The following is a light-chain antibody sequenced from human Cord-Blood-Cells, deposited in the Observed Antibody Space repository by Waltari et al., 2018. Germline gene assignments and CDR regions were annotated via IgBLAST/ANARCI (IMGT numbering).Light chain of an antibody. CDR1: SSDVGGYNY. CDR3: SSYTSSSTLYV. J-gene: IGLJ1*01. CDR2: DDS. Sequence: QSALTQPASVSGSPGQSITISCTGTSSDVGGYNYVSWYQQHPGKAPKLMIYDDSTRPAGVANRFSGSNSGNTASLTISVLQAEDEADYYCSSYTSSSTLYVFGAGTKVTVL. V-gene: IGLV2-14*01.